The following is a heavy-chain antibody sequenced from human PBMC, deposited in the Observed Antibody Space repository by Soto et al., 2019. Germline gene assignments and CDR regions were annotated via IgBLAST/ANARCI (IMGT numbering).Heavy chain of an antibody. CDR3: ARATSLTLGGWDLVVVVGVLDY. J-gene: IGHJ4*02. V-gene: IGHV6-1*01. Sequence: PSQTLSLTCAISGDSVSINIAACNWIRQSPSRGLEWLGRTYYRSKWYNDYAVSVKSRITINPDTSKNQFSLQLNSVTPEDTAVYYCARATSLTLGGWDLVVVVGVLDYWGQGTLVTVSS. D-gene: IGHD2-15*01. CDR2: TYYRSKWYN. CDR1: GDSVSINIAA.